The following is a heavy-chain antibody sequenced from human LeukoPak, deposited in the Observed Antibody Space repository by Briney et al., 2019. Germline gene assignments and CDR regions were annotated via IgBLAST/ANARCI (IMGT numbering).Heavy chain of an antibody. CDR1: GYTLTELS. CDR2: FDPEDGET. D-gene: IGHD3-10*01. Sequence: ASVKVSCKVSGYTLTELSMHWVRQAPGKGLEWMGGFDPEDGETIYAQKFQGRVTMTEDTSTDTAYMELSSLRSEDTAVYYCATSGVTMVRGVIQSPYFDYWGQGTLVTVSS. V-gene: IGHV1-24*01. CDR3: ATSGVTMVRGVIQSPYFDY. J-gene: IGHJ4*02.